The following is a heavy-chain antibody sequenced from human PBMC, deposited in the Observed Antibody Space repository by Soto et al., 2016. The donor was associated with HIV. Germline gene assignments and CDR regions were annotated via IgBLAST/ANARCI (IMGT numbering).Heavy chain of an antibody. CDR3: ARDWVGERGYYGMDV. CDR1: GFTVSSNY. J-gene: IGHJ6*02. CDR2: IYSGGST. V-gene: IGHV3-66*01. Sequence: EVQLVESGGGLVQPGGSLRLSCAASGFTVSSNYMSWVRQAPGKGLEWVSVIYSGGSTYYADSVKGRFTISRDNSKNTLYLQMNSLRAEDTAVYYCARDWVGERGYYGMDVWGQGTTVTVSS. D-gene: IGHD1-26*01.